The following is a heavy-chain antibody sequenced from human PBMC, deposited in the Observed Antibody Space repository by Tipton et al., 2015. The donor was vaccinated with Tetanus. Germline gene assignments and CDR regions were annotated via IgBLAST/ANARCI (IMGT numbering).Heavy chain of an antibody. CDR1: GFTFGSYP. V-gene: IGHV3-23*01. Sequence: LSLTCAASGFTFGSYPMAWVRQAPGKGLEWISGVSGNGGSTYYVDSVRGRFTVSRDNSENILYLQMNSLRAEDTAVYYCARGRRRDGYNFRSPSPGHTLNWGQGTLVTVSS. CDR3: ARGRRRDGYNFRSPSPGHTLN. CDR2: VSGNGGST. J-gene: IGHJ4*02. D-gene: IGHD5-24*01.